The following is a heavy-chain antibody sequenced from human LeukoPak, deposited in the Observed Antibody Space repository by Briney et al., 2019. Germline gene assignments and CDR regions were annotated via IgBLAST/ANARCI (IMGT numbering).Heavy chain of an antibody. CDR3: ARLGSSWNNFDY. J-gene: IGHJ4*02. CDR1: GFTFSSYS. V-gene: IGHV3-21*01. D-gene: IGHD6-13*01. Sequence: PGGSLRLSCAASGFTFSSYSMNWVRQAPGKGLEWVSSISSSSSYIYYADSVKGRFTISRDNGKNSLYLQMNSLKAEDTGVYYCARLGSSWNNFDYWGQGTLVTVSS. CDR2: ISSSSSYI.